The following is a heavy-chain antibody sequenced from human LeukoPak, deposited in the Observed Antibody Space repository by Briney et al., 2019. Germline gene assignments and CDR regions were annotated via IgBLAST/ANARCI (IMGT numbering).Heavy chain of an antibody. CDR1: GFTFSSFA. D-gene: IGHD3-10*01. J-gene: IGHJ4*02. CDR3: AKLGDFASGSYSD. CDR2: ISDSGGYT. V-gene: IGHV3-23*01. Sequence: GGSLRLSCAASGFTFSSFAMSWVRQAPGKGLEWVSGISDSGGYTYYADSVKGRFTISRDNSKNTLYLHMNSLRAEDTAVYYCAKLGDFASGSYSDWGQGTLVTVSS.